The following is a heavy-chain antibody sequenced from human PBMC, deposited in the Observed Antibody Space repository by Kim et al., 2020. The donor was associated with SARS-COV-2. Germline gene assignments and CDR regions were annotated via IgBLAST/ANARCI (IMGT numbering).Heavy chain of an antibody. CDR2: IKGDGSST. Sequence: GGSLRLSCAASGFTFSSYWMNWVRQAPGKGLVWVSRIKGDGSSTSYADSVKGRFTISRDNAENTLYLQMSSLRAEDTAVYYCARLDGGFDIWGQGTLVTVSS. D-gene: IGHD4-17*01. CDR3: ARLDGGFDI. V-gene: IGHV3-74*01. J-gene: IGHJ5*02. CDR1: GFTFSSYW.